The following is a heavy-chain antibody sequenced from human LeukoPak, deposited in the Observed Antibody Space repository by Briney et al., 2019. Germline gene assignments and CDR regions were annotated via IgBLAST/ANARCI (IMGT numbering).Heavy chain of an antibody. D-gene: IGHD1-1*01. CDR1: GGSFSGYY. Sequence: NPSETLSLTCAVYGGSFSGYYWSWIRQPPGKGLEWIGEINHSGTTYYNPSLKSRITISQDTSKNQFSLKVNSVTAADTAAYYCTREEGGTTVDYWGQGTLVTVSS. CDR2: INHSGTT. V-gene: IGHV4-34*01. CDR3: TREEGGTTVDY. J-gene: IGHJ4*02.